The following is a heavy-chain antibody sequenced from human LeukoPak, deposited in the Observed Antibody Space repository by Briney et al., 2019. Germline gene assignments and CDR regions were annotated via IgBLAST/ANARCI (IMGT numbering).Heavy chain of an antibody. D-gene: IGHD6-13*01. CDR3: ARLSVIAADGTHYFDY. Sequence: GESLKISWKGTGYSFTNYWIGWVRQMPGKGLEWMGIIYPGDRDYGNSPYFQSKVSILADKSINTAYLQWSWLKASDTAMYYCARLSVIAADGTHYFDYWGQGTLVTVSS. CDR2: IYPGDRDY. J-gene: IGHJ4*02. CDR1: GYSFTNYW. V-gene: IGHV5-51*01.